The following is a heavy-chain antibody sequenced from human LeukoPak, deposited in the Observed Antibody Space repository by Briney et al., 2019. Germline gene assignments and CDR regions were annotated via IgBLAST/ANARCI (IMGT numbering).Heavy chain of an antibody. CDR1: GYSFTSYW. J-gene: IGHJ4*02. V-gene: IGHV5-10-1*01. CDR2: IDPSDSYT. CDR3: ARRSAYCGGDCYAIDY. Sequence: GASLRISCKGSGYSFTSYWINWVRQMPGKRLEWMGRIDPSDSYTHYSLSFQGHVTISSDKSITTAYLQWSSLKASDTAIYYCARRSAYCGGDCYAIDYWGQGTLVTVSS. D-gene: IGHD2-21*02.